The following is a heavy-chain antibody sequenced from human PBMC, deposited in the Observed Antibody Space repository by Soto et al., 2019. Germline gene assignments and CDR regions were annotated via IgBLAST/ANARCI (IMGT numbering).Heavy chain of an antibody. CDR2: IYHSGST. CDR3: ARVDDILTGLIDY. Sequence: SETLSLTCAVSGSSISSSNWWSWVRQPPGKGLEWIGEIYHSGSTNYNPSLKSRVTISVDKSKNQFSLKLSSVTAAGTAVYYCARVDDILTGLIDYWGQGTLVT. D-gene: IGHD3-9*01. V-gene: IGHV4-4*02. J-gene: IGHJ4*02. CDR1: GSSISSSNW.